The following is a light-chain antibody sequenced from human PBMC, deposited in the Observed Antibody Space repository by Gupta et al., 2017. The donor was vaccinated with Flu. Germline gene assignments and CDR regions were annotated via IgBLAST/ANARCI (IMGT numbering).Light chain of an antibody. J-gene: IGKJ1*01. Sequence: PSSLSASVGDSVTITCRAGQSIDNKLHWYQQKPGKTPKLLIYSASTSHTGVPCRFSGSGSGTDFTLTISSLQPDDVATYYCLQSYFSPWTFGQGTKVGIK. CDR1: QSIDNK. CDR3: LQSYFSPWT. V-gene: IGKV1-39*01. CDR2: SAS.